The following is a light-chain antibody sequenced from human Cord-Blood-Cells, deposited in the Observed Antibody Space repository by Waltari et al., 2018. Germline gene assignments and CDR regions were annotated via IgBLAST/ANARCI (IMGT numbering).Light chain of an antibody. V-gene: IGKV3-20*01. CDR2: GAS. J-gene: IGKJ2*01. CDR3: QQYGSSSYT. Sequence: DIVLTQSPGTLSLSLGERATLSGRASQSVSSSYLAWYQQKPGQAPMLLIYGASSRATGIPDRFSGSGSGTDFTLTISRLEPEDFAVYYCQQYGSSSYTFGQGTKLEIK. CDR1: QSVSSSY.